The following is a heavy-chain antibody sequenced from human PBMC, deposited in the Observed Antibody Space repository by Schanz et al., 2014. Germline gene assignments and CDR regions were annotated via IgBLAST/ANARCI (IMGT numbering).Heavy chain of an antibody. CDR3: ERFQSPHQPFDY. CDR2: ISSSSIYT. D-gene: IGHD2-2*01. CDR1: GFTFSDYY. V-gene: IGHV3-11*06. Sequence: QVQLVESGGGLVKPGGSLRLSCVVSGFTFSDYYMSWIRQAPGKGLEWVSYISSSSIYTNYADSVKGRFTISRDNAKNSLYLQMNSLRAEDTAVYYCERFQSPHQPFDYWGQGTLVTVSS. J-gene: IGHJ4*02.